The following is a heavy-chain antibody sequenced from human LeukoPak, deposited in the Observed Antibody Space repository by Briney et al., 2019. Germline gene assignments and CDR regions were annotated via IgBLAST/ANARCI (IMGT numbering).Heavy chain of an antibody. V-gene: IGHV3-23*01. J-gene: IGHJ4*02. D-gene: IGHD5/OR15-5a*01. Sequence: PGGSLRLSCAASGFTFSSYAMSWVRKAPGKGLEWVSAFSGSGGSTYYADSVKGRFTISRDNSKNTLYLQMNSLRAEDTAVYYCARDRNGWAVYDYWGQGTLVTVSP. CDR3: ARDRNGWAVYDY. CDR1: GFTFSSYA. CDR2: FSGSGGST.